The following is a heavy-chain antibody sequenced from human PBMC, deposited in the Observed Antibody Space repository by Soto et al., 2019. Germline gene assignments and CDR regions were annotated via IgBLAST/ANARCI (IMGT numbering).Heavy chain of an antibody. Sequence: QVQLQQWGAGLLKPSETLSLTCAVYGGSFSGYYWSWIRQPPGKGLEWIGEINHSGSTNYNPSLNRRVTVSVDTSKNPVSLKLSSVSAADTVVYYCARPYYYGSGGPKYCYYYMDVWGKGTTVTVSS. CDR2: INHSGST. V-gene: IGHV4-34*01. J-gene: IGHJ6*03. D-gene: IGHD3-10*01. CDR3: ARPYYYGSGGPKYCYYYMDV. CDR1: GGSFSGYY.